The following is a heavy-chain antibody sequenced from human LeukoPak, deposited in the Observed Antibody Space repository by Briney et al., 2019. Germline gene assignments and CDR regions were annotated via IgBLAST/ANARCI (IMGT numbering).Heavy chain of an antibody. V-gene: IGHV3-30*18. CDR2: ISYDGSNK. J-gene: IGHJ4*02. CDR3: AKDRSGYSRLFDY. CDR1: GFTFSSYG. Sequence: GGSLRLSCAACGFTFSSYGMHWVRQAPGKGLEWVAVISYDGSNKYYADSVKGRFTISRDNSKNTLYLQMNSLRAEDTAVYYCAKDRSGYSRLFDYWGQGTLVTVSS. D-gene: IGHD6-13*01.